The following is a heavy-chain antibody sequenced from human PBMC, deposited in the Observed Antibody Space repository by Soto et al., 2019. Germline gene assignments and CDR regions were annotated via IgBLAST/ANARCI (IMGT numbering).Heavy chain of an antibody. CDR3: AKTEEGLWFGELLSWFDP. CDR2: ISGSGGST. Sequence: GGSLRLSCAASGFTFSSYAMSWVRQAPGKGLEWVSAISGSGGSTYYADSVKGRFTISRDNSKNTLYLQMNSLRAEDTAVYYCAKTEEGLWFGELLSWFDPWGQGTLVTVSS. J-gene: IGHJ5*02. CDR1: GFTFSSYA. D-gene: IGHD3-10*01. V-gene: IGHV3-23*01.